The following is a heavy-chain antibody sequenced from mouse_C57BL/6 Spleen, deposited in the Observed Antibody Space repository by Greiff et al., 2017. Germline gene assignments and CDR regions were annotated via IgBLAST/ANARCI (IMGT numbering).Heavy chain of an antibody. CDR1: GYTFTSYW. D-gene: IGHD3-2*02. V-gene: IGHV1-74*01. CDR2: IHPSDSDT. CDR3: ATRDSSGYYYAMDY. Sequence: QVQLQQPGAELVKPGASVKVSCKASGYTFTSYWMHWVKQRPGQGLEWIGRIHPSDSDTNYNQKFKGKATLTVDKSSSTAYMQRSMLTSEDSAVYYCATRDSSGYYYAMDYWGQGTSGTVSS. J-gene: IGHJ4*01.